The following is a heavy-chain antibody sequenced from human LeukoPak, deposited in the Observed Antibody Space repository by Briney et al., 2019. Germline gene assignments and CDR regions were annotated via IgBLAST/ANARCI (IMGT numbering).Heavy chain of an antibody. CDR2: ISGSGGTT. CDR1: GFTFGSYA. D-gene: IGHD3-10*01. V-gene: IGHV3-23*01. Sequence: GGSLRLSCAASGFTFGSYAMSWVRQAPGKGLEWVSAISGSGGTTYYADSVKGRFTISRDNSKNTLYLQMNSLRAEDTAVYYCAKDRDPGMLRPFDYWGQGSLVTVSS. J-gene: IGHJ4*02. CDR3: AKDRDPGMLRPFDY.